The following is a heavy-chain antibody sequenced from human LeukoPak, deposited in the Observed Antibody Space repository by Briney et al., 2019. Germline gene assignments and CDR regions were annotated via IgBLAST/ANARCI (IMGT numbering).Heavy chain of an antibody. V-gene: IGHV3-7*01. CDR1: GFTFSSHW. Sequence: GGSLRLSCAASGFTFSSHWMSWVRQAPGKGLEWVANIKQDGSEKYYVDSVKGRFTISRDNAKNSLYLQMNSLRAEDTAVYYCARDPSNLRFLNWFDPWGQGTLVTVSS. D-gene: IGHD4-17*01. J-gene: IGHJ5*02. CDR3: ARDPSNLRFLNWFDP. CDR2: IKQDGSEK.